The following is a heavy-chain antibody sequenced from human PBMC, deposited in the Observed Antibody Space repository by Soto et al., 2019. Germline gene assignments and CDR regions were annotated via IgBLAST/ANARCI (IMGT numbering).Heavy chain of an antibody. CDR2: FDPEDGET. J-gene: IGHJ4*02. CDR3: ATGLGSYDFWSGYPGSGFDY. CDR1: GYTLTELS. Sequence: ASVKVSCKVSGYTLTELSMHWVRQAPGKGLEWMGGFDPEDGETIYAQKSQGRVTMTEDTSTDTAYMELSSLRSEDTAVYYCATGLGSYDFWSGYPGSGFDYWGQGTLVTVSS. V-gene: IGHV1-24*01. D-gene: IGHD3-3*01.